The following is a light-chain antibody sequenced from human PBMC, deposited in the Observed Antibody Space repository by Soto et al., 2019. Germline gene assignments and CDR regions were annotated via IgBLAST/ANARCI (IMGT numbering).Light chain of an antibody. CDR1: QTIRSY. J-gene: IGKJ1*01. V-gene: IGKV1-39*01. CDR2: ATS. CDR3: QQGYSSRWT. Sequence: DIQMTQSPSSLSASVGDRVTITCRASQTIRSYLNWYQQKPGKAPQLLIYATSSLQTGVPSRFSASGSGTDFSLVISGRQPEDSATYYCQQGYSSRWTSGRGTKVEI.